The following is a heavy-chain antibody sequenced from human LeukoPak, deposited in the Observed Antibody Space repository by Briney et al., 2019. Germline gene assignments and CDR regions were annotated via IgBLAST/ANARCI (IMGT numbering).Heavy chain of an antibody. D-gene: IGHD2-2*01. CDR3: ARGSEYCSSISCHLCPGCYYYYYMDV. CDR1: GGTFSSYA. J-gene: IGHJ6*03. CDR2: INPNSGGT. V-gene: IGHV1-2*02. Sequence: ASVKVSCKASGGTFSSYAISWVRQAPGQGLEWMGGINPNSGGTNYAQKFQGRVTMTRDTSISTAYMELSRLRSDDTAVYYCARGSEYCSSISCHLCPGCYYYYYMDVWGKGTTVTVSS.